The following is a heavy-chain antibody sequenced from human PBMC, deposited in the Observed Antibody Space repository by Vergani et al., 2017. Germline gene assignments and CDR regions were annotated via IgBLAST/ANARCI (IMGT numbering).Heavy chain of an antibody. CDR2: ISYDGSNK. CDR3: ARELNTAQRSGYYYYYGMDV. J-gene: IGHJ6*02. CDR1: GFTFSSYA. V-gene: IGHV3-30-3*01. D-gene: IGHD3-3*01. Sequence: QVQLVESRGGVVQPGRSLRLSCAASGFTFSSYAMHWVRQAPGKGLEWVAVISYDGSNKYYADSVKGRFTISRDNSKNTLYLQMNSLRAEDTAVYYCARELNTAQRSGYYYYYGMDVWGQGTTVTVSS.